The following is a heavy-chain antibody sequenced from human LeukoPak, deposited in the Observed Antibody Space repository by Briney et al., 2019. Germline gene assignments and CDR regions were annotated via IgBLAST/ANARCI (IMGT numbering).Heavy chain of an antibody. J-gene: IGHJ4*02. V-gene: IGHV4-59*01. Sequence: SETLSLTCAVSGGSISSYYWSWIRRPPGKGLEWIGYIYYSGSTNYNPSLKSRVTISVDTSKNQFSLKLSSVTAADTAVYYCAREDGYNFNYWGQGTLVTVSS. CDR2: IYYSGST. CDR3: AREDGYNFNY. D-gene: IGHD5-24*01. CDR1: GGSISSYY.